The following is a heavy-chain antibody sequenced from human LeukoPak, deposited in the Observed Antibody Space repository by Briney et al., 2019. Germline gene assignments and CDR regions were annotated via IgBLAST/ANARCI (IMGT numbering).Heavy chain of an antibody. CDR2: LKSDRSST. Sequence: HPGGSLTLSCAASGSSFSSSWMHWVRQPPAKGLGWVSRLKSDRSSTSYTDSAKSRFTIYRYNAKNTKYLQMNSLRAEDTAVYYCAREAVSGSNAFDPWGQGTLVTVSS. CDR3: AREAVSGSNAFDP. V-gene: IGHV3-74*01. CDR1: GSSFSSSW. D-gene: IGHD1-26*01. J-gene: IGHJ5*02.